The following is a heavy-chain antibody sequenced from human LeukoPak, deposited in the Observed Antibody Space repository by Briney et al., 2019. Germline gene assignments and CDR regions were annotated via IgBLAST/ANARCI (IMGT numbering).Heavy chain of an antibody. Sequence: GGSLRLSRAASGFTFSSYGMHWVRQAPGKGLEWVAFIRYDGSNKYYADSVKGRFTISRDNSKNTLYLQMNSLRAEDTAVYYCAKDLGYYGSGSYYNQWLFDYWGQGTLVTVSS. J-gene: IGHJ4*02. V-gene: IGHV3-30*02. CDR2: IRYDGSNK. CDR1: GFTFSSYG. CDR3: AKDLGYYGSGSYYNQWLFDY. D-gene: IGHD3-10*01.